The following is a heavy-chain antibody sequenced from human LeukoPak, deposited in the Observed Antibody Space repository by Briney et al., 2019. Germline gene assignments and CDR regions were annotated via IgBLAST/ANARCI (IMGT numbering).Heavy chain of an antibody. CDR3: ARSLWFGELSPTLGMARNWFDP. V-gene: IGHV4-4*07. CDR1: GGSISSYY. D-gene: IGHD3-10*01. Sequence: SETLPLTCTVSGGSISSYYWSWIRQPAGKGLEWIGRIYTSGSTNYNPSLKSRVTMSVDTSKNQFSLKLSSVTAADTAVYYCARSLWFGELSPTLGMARNWFDPWGQGTLVTVSS. CDR2: IYTSGST. J-gene: IGHJ5*02.